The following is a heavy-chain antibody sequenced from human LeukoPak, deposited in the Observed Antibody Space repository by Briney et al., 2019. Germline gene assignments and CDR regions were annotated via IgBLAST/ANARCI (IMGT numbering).Heavy chain of an antibody. CDR1: GFTFIDTR. J-gene: IGHJ4*02. D-gene: IGHD5-12*01. CDR3: ARDHRYAFDN. CDR2: VGISSGNT. Sequence: PGGSLRLSCAASGFTFIDTRMSWVRQAPGKGLEWVSHVGISSGNTKYADSVKGRFTISGDSAKNSVFLQMNSLRVEDTAVYYCARDHRYAFDNWGQGTLVTVSS. V-gene: IGHV3-11*06.